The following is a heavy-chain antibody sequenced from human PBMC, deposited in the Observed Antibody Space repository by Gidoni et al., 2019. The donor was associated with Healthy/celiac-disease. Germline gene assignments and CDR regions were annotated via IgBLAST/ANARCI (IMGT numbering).Heavy chain of an antibody. CDR3: AKDLWYYYDSSGYSFAFDI. V-gene: IGHV3-23*01. CDR1: GFPFSSYA. CDR2: SSGSGGST. Sequence: EVQLLESGGGLVQPGGSLRLSCAASGFPFSSYAMRWVRQAPGKGLEWVLASSGSGGSTYYADSVKGRFTISRDNSKNTLYLQMNSLRAEDTAVYYCAKDLWYYYDSSGYSFAFDIWGQGTMVTVSS. J-gene: IGHJ3*02. D-gene: IGHD3-22*01.